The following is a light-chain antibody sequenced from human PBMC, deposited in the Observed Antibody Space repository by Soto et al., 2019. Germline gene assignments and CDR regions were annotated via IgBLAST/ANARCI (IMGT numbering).Light chain of an antibody. J-gene: IGLJ2*01. Sequence: QSALTQPPSASGSPGQSVTISCTGTSSDVGSYKFVSWYQQHPGKAPKLIIYEVIKRPSGVPDRFSGSKSGNTASLTVSGLQAEDEGDYYCSSYGGSNNLVFGGGTKLTVL. CDR3: SSYGGSNNLV. V-gene: IGLV2-8*01. CDR2: EVI. CDR1: SSDVGSYKF.